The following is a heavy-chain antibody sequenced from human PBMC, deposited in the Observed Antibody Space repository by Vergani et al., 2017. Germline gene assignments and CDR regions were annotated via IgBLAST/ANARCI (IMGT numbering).Heavy chain of an antibody. V-gene: IGHV3-30*04. CDR1: GFTFSSYA. CDR3: AKDLVVVVAAPVSAPPNPVAFDI. CDR2: ISYDGSNK. Sequence: QVQLVESGGGVVQPGRSLRLSCAASGFTFSSYAMHWVRQAPGKGLEWVAVISYDGSNKYYADSVKGRFTISRDNSKNTLYLQMNSLRAEDTAVYYCAKDLVVVVAAPVSAPPNPVAFDIWGQGTMVTVSS. D-gene: IGHD2-15*01. J-gene: IGHJ3*02.